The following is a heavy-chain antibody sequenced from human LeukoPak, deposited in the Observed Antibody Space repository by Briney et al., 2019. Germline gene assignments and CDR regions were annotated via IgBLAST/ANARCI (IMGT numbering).Heavy chain of an antibody. CDR2: ISSSSSTI. J-gene: IGHJ6*03. V-gene: IGHV3-48*01. Sequence: GGSLRLSCAASGFTFSSYSMNWVRQAPGKGLEWVSYISSSSSTIYYADSVKGRFTISRDNAKNSLYLQMNSLRAEDTAVYYCARDILNYYYYYMDVWGKGTTVTISS. CDR3: ARDILNYYYYYMDV. CDR1: GFTFSSYS. D-gene: IGHD3-9*01.